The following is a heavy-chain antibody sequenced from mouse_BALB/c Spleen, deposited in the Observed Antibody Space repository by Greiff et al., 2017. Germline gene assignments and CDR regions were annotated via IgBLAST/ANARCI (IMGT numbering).Heavy chain of an antibody. CDR1: GFTFSSFG. Sequence: EVKLMESGGGLVQPGGSRKLSCAASGFTFSSFGMHWVRQAPEKGLEWVAYISSGSSTIYYADTVKGRFTISRDNPKNTLFLQMTSLRSEDTAMYYCARDLLRLRGFAYWGQGTLVTVSA. CDR3: ARDLLRLRGFAY. D-gene: IGHD1-2*01. J-gene: IGHJ3*01. CDR2: ISSGSSTI. V-gene: IGHV5-17*02.